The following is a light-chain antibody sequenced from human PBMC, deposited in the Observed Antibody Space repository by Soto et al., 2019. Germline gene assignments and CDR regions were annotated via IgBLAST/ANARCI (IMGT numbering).Light chain of an antibody. CDR3: QSYDFTLGAFWV. CDR1: ASNIGANYD. CDR2: GTS. J-gene: IGLJ3*02. Sequence: SVLTQPPSVSGAPGQRVTISCTGGASNIGANYDVHWYQQLPGTAPKLLIYGTSNRPSGVPDRFSGSKSGTSASLAITGLRAEDEAHYFCQSYDFTLGAFWVFGGGTKVTVL. V-gene: IGLV1-40*01.